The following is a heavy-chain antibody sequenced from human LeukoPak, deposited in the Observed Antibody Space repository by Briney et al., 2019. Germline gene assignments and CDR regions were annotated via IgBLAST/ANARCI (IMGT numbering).Heavy chain of an antibody. CDR2: INPDGRDT. V-gene: IGHV3-7*01. D-gene: IGHD2-21*02. J-gene: IGHJ1*01. CDR1: GFTFNTYW. CDR3: TSWGDTTAEYFQR. Sequence: GGSLRLSCAASGFTFNTYWMSWVRQTPGKGLEWVAHINPDGRDTYYVDSVKGRFTISRDNAQNSMYLQMNSLRVEDTAVYYCTSWGDTTAEYFQRWGQGTLVTVSS.